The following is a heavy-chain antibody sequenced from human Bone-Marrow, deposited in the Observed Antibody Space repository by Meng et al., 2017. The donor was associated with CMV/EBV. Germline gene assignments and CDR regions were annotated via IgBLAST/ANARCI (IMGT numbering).Heavy chain of an antibody. D-gene: IGHD3-10*01. V-gene: IGHV4-34*01. J-gene: IGHJ5*02. CDR1: GGSFSSYY. CDR3: ARGQIITVLLWFGESFGWFDP. Sequence: SETLSLTCAIYGGSFSSYYWSWIRQYPGKGLEWIGEINHSGSTIYNPSLKSRVTISIDTSKNQFSLKLSSVTAADTAVYYCARGQIITVLLWFGESFGWFDPWGQGTLVTVSS. CDR2: INHSGST.